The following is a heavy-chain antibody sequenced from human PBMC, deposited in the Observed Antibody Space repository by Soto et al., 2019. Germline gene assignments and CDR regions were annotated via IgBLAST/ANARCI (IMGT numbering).Heavy chain of an antibody. CDR3: ARDEQHLGRGYFDY. CDR1: GFTFSSFG. J-gene: IGHJ4*02. CDR2: IWPDGSTQ. D-gene: IGHD6-13*01. Sequence: QGQLVESGGGVVQPGRSLRLSCAASGFTFSSFGMHWVRQAPGKGLEWVAVIWPDGSTQYYADSVKGRFTISRDNSKNPLLLQMNSLRAEDTAVYYCARDEQHLGRGYFDYWGQGTLVTVSS. V-gene: IGHV3-33*01.